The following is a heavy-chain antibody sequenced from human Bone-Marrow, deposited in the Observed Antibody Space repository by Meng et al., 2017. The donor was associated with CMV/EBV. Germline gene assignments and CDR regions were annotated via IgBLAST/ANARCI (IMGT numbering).Heavy chain of an antibody. CDR3: ASDAGDFNPFDY. Sequence: GGSLRLSCAASGFRFSSYVMSWVRHVPGKGLEWLSTIDGSGTNTHYADSVKGRFTISRDNSMGTVSLQMNSLRADDTAVYYCASDAGDFNPFDYWGQRPLVTVYS. J-gene: IGHJ4*02. CDR2: IDGSGTNT. CDR1: GFRFSSYV. D-gene: IGHD1-26*01. V-gene: IGHV3-23*01.